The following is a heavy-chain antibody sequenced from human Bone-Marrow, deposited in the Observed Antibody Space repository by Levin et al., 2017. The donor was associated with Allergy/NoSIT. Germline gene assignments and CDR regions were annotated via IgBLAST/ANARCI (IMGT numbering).Heavy chain of an antibody. J-gene: IGHJ5*02. CDR2: IYHSGST. V-gene: IGHV4-4*02. Sequence: TSETLSLTCAVSGGSISSSNWWSWVRQPPGKGLEWIGEIYHSGSTNYNPSLKSRVTISVDKSKNQFSLKLSSVTAADTAVYYCARNSYSKRSWFDPWGQGTLVTVSS. CDR1: GGSISSSNW. CDR3: ARNSYSKRSWFDP. D-gene: IGHD4-11*01.